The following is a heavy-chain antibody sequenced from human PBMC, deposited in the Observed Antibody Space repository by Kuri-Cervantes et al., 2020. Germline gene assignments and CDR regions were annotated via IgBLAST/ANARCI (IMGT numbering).Heavy chain of an antibody. CDR2: INPNSGGT. V-gene: IGHV1-2*02. J-gene: IGHJ5*02. Sequence: ASVKVSCKASGYTFTGYYMIWVRQAPGQGLEWMGWINPNSGGTKFAQKFQGRVTMTRDTSISTVSMELSRLPSDDTAVYYCAGGSLITGTRWFDPWGQGTLVTVSS. CDR1: GYTFTGYY. D-gene: IGHD1-7*01. CDR3: AGGSLITGTRWFDP.